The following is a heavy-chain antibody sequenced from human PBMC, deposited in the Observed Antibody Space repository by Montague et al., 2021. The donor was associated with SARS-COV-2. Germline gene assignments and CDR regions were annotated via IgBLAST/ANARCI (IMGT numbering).Heavy chain of an antibody. V-gene: IGHV4-34*01. D-gene: IGHD3-9*01. CDR1: GGSFSGYY. J-gene: IGHJ5*02. CDR2: INHSGST. Sequence: SETLSLTCAVYGGSFSGYYWSWIRQPPGKGLEWIGEINHSGSTNYNPSLKSRVTISVDTFKNQFSLKLSSVTAADTAVYYCARERYSFSLTRGSTWFDPWGQGTLVTVSS. CDR3: ARERYSFSLTRGSTWFDP.